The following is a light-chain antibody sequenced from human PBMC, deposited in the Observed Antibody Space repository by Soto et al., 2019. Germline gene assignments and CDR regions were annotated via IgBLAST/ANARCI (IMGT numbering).Light chain of an antibody. V-gene: IGLV2-14*01. Sequence: QSALTQPASVSGSPGQSITISCTGTSSDVGGYDYASWYQQLPGKAPKLMIYDVNNRPSGVSNRFSGSKSGNTASLTISGLQAEDEADYYCSSYTGTSTFVFGGGTKVTVL. CDR1: SSDVGGYDY. CDR2: DVN. J-gene: IGLJ1*01. CDR3: SSYTGTSTFV.